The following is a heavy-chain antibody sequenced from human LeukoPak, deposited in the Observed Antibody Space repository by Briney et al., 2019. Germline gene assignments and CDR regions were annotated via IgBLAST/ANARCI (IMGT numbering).Heavy chain of an antibody. J-gene: IGHJ4*02. CDR3: ARSYYYYYFDY. D-gene: IGHD3-10*01. V-gene: IGHV4-39*01. CDR1: GGSISSSSYY. CDR2: IYYSGRT. Sequence: SETLSLTCTVSGGSISSSSYYSGWIRPPPGKGLEWIGCIYYSGRTYYNPSLKSRVTISVDTSKNQFSLKLSSVTAADTAVYYCARSYYYYYFDYWGQGTLVTVSS.